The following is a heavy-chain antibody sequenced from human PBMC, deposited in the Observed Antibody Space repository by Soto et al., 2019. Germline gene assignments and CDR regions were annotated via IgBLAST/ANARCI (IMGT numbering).Heavy chain of an antibody. J-gene: IGHJ4*02. CDR1: GFTFSSYA. D-gene: IGHD3-22*01. CDR3: AKYLYDSSGYFTGGIDY. V-gene: IGHV3-23*01. Sequence: GGSLRLSCAASGFTFSSYAMSWVRQAPGKGLEWVSAISGSGGSTYYADSVKGRFTISRDNSKNTLYLQMNSLRAEDTAVYYCAKYLYDSSGYFTGGIDYWGQGTLVTVSS. CDR2: ISGSGGST.